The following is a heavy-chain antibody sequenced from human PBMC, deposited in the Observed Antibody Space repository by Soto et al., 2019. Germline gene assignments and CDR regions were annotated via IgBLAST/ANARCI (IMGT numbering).Heavy chain of an antibody. V-gene: IGHV4-34*01. D-gene: IGHD3-10*01. CDR2: IDYSGST. CDR3: ARAGGSWFGELLKYYYYYGMDV. J-gene: IGHJ6*02. Sequence: SETLSLTCAVYGGSFSDYSHFWGWVRQPPGKGLEWIGEIDYSGSTNYNPSLTSRVTISVDTSKNQFSLKLSSVTAADTAVYYCARAGGSWFGELLKYYYYYGMDVWGQGTTVTVSS. CDR1: GGSFSDYSHF.